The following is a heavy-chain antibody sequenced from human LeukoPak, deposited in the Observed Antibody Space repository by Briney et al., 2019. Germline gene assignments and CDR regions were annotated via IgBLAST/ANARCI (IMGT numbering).Heavy chain of an antibody. CDR3: AKGRTNDY. J-gene: IGHJ4*02. Sequence: GGSLSLSCAASGFTFSTSAMSWVRQTPGRGLEWVSAISDTGGNTFYADSMKGRVTISKDNSKNTQYLQRNSLRAEDTAIYYCAKGRTNDYWGQGTLVTVSS. V-gene: IGHV3-23*01. CDR2: ISDTGGNT. CDR1: GFTFSTSA. D-gene: IGHD1/OR15-1a*01.